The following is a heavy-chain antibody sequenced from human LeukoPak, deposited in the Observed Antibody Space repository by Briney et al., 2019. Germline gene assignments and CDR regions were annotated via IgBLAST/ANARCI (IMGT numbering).Heavy chain of an antibody. Sequence: SETLSLTCTVSGGSINNYYWSWIRQPPGKGLEWIGYIYSSGSTNYNPSLKSRVTISVDTSKNQFSLKLSSVTAADTAVYYCARVGEGYYFDYWGQGTLVTVSS. V-gene: IGHV4-59*12. CDR1: GGSINNYY. D-gene: IGHD4-17*01. CDR2: IYSSGST. CDR3: ARVGEGYYFDY. J-gene: IGHJ4*02.